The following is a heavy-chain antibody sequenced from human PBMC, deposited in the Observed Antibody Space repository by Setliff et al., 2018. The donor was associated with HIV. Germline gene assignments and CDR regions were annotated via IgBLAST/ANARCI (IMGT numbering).Heavy chain of an antibody. CDR2: INHSGTT. D-gene: IGHD1-1*01. CDR1: GGSFSGHY. J-gene: IGHJ4*02. CDR3: ATVIGWNDATDC. V-gene: IGHV4-34*01. Sequence: SETLSLTCAVYGGSFSGHYWSWIRQPPGKGLEWIGEINHSGTTNYNPSLKSRVIMSIDTSKNQFSPKLTSVTAADTAVYYCATVIGWNDATDCWGQGTLVTVSS.